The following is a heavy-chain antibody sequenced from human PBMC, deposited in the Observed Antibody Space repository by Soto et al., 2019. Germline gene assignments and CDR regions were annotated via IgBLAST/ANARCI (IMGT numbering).Heavy chain of an antibody. Sequence: QVQLVQSGAEVKDPGASVKVSCRPSGYTFTANYIHWVRQAPGQGLEWMGWMRTSSGGTRFAEKFQGRVTLTRDTSISTAYMELTTLTLDDTAVYYCARGFGSSWFDYWGQGTLVAVSS. D-gene: IGHD3-10*01. CDR2: MRTSSGGT. J-gene: IGHJ4*02. CDR3: ARGFGSSWFDY. V-gene: IGHV1-2*02. CDR1: GYTFTANY.